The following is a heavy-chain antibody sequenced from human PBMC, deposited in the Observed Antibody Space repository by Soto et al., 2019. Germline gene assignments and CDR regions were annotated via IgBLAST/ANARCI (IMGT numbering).Heavy chain of an antibody. Sequence: EVQLVESGGGLVQPGGSLRVSCAASGFTFSSFWMYWVRQAPGKGLAWVSRINSDGSSTNYADSVRGRVTISRDNAKNTLYLQMHSLRAEDTAVYYCARIDFWSGMDVWGQGTTVTVSS. CDR3: ARIDFWSGMDV. D-gene: IGHD3-3*01. V-gene: IGHV3-74*01. J-gene: IGHJ6*02. CDR2: INSDGSST. CDR1: GFTFSSFW.